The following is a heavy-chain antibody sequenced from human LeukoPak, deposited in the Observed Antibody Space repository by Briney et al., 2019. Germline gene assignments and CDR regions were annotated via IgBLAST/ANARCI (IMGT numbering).Heavy chain of an antibody. CDR2: TSSTAGYT. CDR3: ARERKTGRAYHFDY. Sequence: GGSLRLSCAAFGFTFSDYYMSWIRQAPGKGLEWISHTSSTAGYTNYADSVKGRFTISRDNTKNSLYLQLNSLRAEDTAVYYCARERKTGRAYHFDYWGQGTPVTVSS. J-gene: IGHJ4*02. CDR1: GFTFSDYY. V-gene: IGHV3-11*06.